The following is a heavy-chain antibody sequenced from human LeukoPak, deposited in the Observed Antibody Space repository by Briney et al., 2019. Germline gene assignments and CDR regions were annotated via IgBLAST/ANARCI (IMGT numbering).Heavy chain of an antibody. V-gene: IGHV4-34*01. D-gene: IGHD3-22*01. CDR2: INHSGST. CDR1: GGSFSGYY. CDR3: ARTRVVVLRRATEFDY. Sequence: SETLSLTCAVYGGSFSGYYWSWIRQPPGKGLEWVGEINHSGSTNYNPSLKSRVTISVDTTKNQFSLKLSSVTAADTAVYYWARTRVVVLRRATEFDYWGQGTLVTVSS. J-gene: IGHJ4*02.